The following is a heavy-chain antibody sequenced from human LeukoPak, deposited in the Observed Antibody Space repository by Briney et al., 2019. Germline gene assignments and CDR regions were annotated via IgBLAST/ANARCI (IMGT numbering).Heavy chain of an antibody. CDR3: ARVKQQLVLSYYGMDV. CDR1: GFTFSSYA. J-gene: IGHJ6*02. V-gene: IGHV3-30*04. CDR2: ISYDGSNK. D-gene: IGHD6-13*01. Sequence: GGSLRLSCAASGFTFSSYAMHWVRQAPGKGLEWVAVISYDGSNKYYADSVKGRFTISRDNSKNTLYPQMNSLRAEDTAVYYCARVKQQLVLSYYGMDVWGQGTTVTVSS.